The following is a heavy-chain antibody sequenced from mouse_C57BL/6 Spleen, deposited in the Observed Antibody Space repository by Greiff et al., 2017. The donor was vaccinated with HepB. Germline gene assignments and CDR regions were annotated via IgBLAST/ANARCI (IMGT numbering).Heavy chain of an antibody. CDR2: IDPETGGT. D-gene: IGHD2-5*01. Sequence: QVQLQQSGAELVRPGASVTLSCKASGYTFTDYEMHWVKQTPVHGLEWIGAIDPETGGTAYNQTFKGKAILTADKSSSTAYMELRSLTSEDSAVYYCTRSYYSNYPYAMDYWGQGTSVTVSS. V-gene: IGHV1-15*01. CDR3: TRSYYSNYPYAMDY. J-gene: IGHJ4*01. CDR1: GYTFTDYE.